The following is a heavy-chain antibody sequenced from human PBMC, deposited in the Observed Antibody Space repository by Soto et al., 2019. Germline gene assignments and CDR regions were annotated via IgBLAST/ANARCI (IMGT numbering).Heavy chain of an antibody. Sequence: SVKVSCKASGGTFSSYAISWVRQAPGQGLEWMGGIIPIFGTANYAQKFQGRVTITADEPTSTAYMELSSLRSEDTAVYYCARERRIAVAGTFFDYWGQGTLVTVSS. D-gene: IGHD6-19*01. CDR1: GGTFSSYA. CDR2: IIPIFGTA. CDR3: ARERRIAVAGTFFDY. V-gene: IGHV1-69*13. J-gene: IGHJ4*02.